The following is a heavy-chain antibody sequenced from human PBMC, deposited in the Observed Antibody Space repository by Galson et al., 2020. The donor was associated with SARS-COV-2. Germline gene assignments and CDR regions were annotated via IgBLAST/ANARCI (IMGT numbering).Heavy chain of an antibody. CDR1: GFTFSSYA. CDR2: ISYDGSNK. V-gene: IGHV3-30-3*01. J-gene: IGHJ6*02. CDR3: ARGGRDKYMGGEYYYAMDV. D-gene: IGHD3-16*01. Sequence: GGSLRLSCAASGFTFSSYAMHWVRQAPGKGLEWVAVISYDGSNKYSADSVKGRLIISRDNSKNTLYLQMTSLRADDTAVYYCARGGRDKYMGGEYYYAMDVWGQGTTVTVSS.